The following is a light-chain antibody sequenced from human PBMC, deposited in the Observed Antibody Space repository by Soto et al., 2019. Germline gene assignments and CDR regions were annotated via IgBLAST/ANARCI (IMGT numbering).Light chain of an antibody. V-gene: IGLV1-40*01. CDR1: SSNIGAGYD. CDR3: PSYDSSLSHV. Sequence: QSVLTQPPSVSGAPGQRVTISCTGSSSNIGAGYDVHWYQQLPGTAPKLLIYGNSNRPSGVPDRFSGSKSGTSASLAITGLQAEDEADYYCPSYDSSLSHVSGTGTKVTVL. CDR2: GNS. J-gene: IGLJ1*01.